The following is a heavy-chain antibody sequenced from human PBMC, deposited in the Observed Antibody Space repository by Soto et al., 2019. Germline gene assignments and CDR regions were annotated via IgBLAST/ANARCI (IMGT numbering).Heavy chain of an antibody. CDR2: ISGSGGST. CDR3: AKGFEGSWIQLWLPGAFDI. V-gene: IGHV3-23*01. J-gene: IGHJ3*02. CDR1: GFTFSSYA. Sequence: EVRLLESGGGLVQPGGSLRLSCAASGFTFSSYAMSWVRQAPGKGLEWVSTISGSGGSTYYADSVKGRFTISRDNPKNTLYLQINSLRAEDTAIYYCAKGFEGSWIQLWLPGAFDIWGQGTMVSFSS. D-gene: IGHD5-18*01.